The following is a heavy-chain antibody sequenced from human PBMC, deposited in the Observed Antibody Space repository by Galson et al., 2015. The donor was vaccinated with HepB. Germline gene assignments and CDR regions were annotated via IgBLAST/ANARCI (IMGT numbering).Heavy chain of an antibody. D-gene: IGHD3-22*01. J-gene: IGHJ6*02. V-gene: IGHV1-24*01. CDR1: GYTLTELS. CDR2: FDPEDGET. CDR3: ATDQIGSGHYYYYGMDV. Sequence: SVKVSCKVSGYTLTELSMHWVRQVPGKGLEWMGGFDPEDGETIYAQKFQGRVTMTEDTSTDTAYMELSSLRSEDTAVYYCATDQIGSGHYYYYGMDVWGQGTTVTVSS.